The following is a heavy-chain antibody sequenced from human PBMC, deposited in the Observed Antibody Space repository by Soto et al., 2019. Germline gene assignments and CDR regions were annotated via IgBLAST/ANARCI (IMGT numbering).Heavy chain of an antibody. CDR1: GITISNYP. J-gene: IGHJ4*02. CDR2: NSGSGDRT. Sequence: EVQLLESGGGLVQPGGSLRLSCAASGITISNYPMSWVRQAPGKGLDWVSGNSGSGDRTYYADSAKGRFTISKDFSKNSLSLQLDSLRAEDTAVYFCVKDDGGNPSTEPHWGQGTLVTVSS. CDR3: VKDDGGNPSTEPH. V-gene: IGHV3-23*01. D-gene: IGHD2-15*01.